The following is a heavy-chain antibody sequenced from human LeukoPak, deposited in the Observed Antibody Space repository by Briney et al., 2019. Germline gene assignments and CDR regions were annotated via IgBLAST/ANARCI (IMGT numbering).Heavy chain of an antibody. CDR2: ISSSSGTI. CDR1: GFTFSTYS. D-gene: IGHD6-13*01. J-gene: IGHJ1*01. CDR3: ARDGTYSSSYSSSWFTPHEEAPHKYFQH. V-gene: IGHV3-48*02. Sequence: PGGSLRLSCAASGFTFSTYSMNWVRQAPGKGLEWISYISSSSGTIHYADSVKGRFTISRDNAKNSLYLQMDSLRDDDTAVYYCARDGTYSSSYSSSWFTPHEEAPHKYFQHWGQGTLVTVSS.